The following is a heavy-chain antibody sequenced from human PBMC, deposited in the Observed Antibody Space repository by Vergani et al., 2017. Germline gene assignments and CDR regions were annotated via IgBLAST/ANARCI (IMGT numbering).Heavy chain of an antibody. V-gene: IGHV3-30*04. Sequence: QVQLVESGGGVVQPGRSLRLSCGASGFSFSIYAMQWVRQAPGKGLEWVALISNDGRHTYYVDSVKGRFTISRDNSKNTLYLYMNSLRADDTAVYYCAKDPRLKEDYYYYYMDVWGKGTTVTVSS. J-gene: IGHJ6*03. CDR1: GFSFSIYA. CDR3: AKDPRLKEDYYYYYMDV. CDR2: ISNDGRHT.